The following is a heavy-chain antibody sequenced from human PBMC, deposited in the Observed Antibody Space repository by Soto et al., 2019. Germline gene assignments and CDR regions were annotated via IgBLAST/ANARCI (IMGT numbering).Heavy chain of an antibody. CDR1: GGSVSSGSYY. CDR2: IYYSGST. J-gene: IGHJ6*02. D-gene: IGHD5-18*01. V-gene: IGHV4-61*01. Sequence: PSETLSLTCTVSGGSVSSGSYYWSWIRQPPGKGLEWIGYIYYSGSTNYNPSLKSRVTISVDTSKNQFSLKLSSVTAADTAVYYCARDRYSYDYYYGMDVWGQGTTVTVSS. CDR3: ARDRYSYDYYYGMDV.